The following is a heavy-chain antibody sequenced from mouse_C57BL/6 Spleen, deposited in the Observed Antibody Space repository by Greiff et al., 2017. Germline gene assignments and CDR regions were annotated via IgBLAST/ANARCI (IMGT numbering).Heavy chain of an antibody. J-gene: IGHJ4*01. Sequence: EVQVVESGGGLVKPGGSLKLSCAASGFTFSDYGMHWVRQAPEKGLEWVAYIRSGSSTIYYADTVKGRFTIARDNAKNTLFLQMTSLRSEDTAMYYCARGLLLAMDYWGQGTSVTVSS. V-gene: IGHV5-17*01. CDR3: ARGLLLAMDY. CDR2: IRSGSSTI. CDR1: GFTFSDYG. D-gene: IGHD2-3*01.